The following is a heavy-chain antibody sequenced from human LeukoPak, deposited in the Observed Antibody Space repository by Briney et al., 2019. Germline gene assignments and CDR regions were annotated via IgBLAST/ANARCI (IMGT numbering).Heavy chain of an antibody. CDR2: IYYSGST. CDR3: SLGYCSSTSCYLPDY. Sequence: SEALSLTCTVSGGSISSYYWSWIRQPPGKGLEWIGYIYYSGSTNYNPSLKSRVTVSVDTSKNQFSLKLSSVTAADTAVYYCSLGYCSSTSCYLPDYWGQGTLVTVSS. V-gene: IGHV4-59*08. D-gene: IGHD2-2*01. J-gene: IGHJ4*02. CDR1: GGSISSYY.